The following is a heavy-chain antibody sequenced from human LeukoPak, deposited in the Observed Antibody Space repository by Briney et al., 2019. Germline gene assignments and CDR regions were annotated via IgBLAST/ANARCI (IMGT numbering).Heavy chain of an antibody. CDR2: ITGSGGST. CDR1: EFTFSSYA. Sequence: GGSLRLSCAASEFTFSSYALTWVRQAPGKGLEWVSAITGSGGSTYYADSVEGRFTISRDNFKNMLYLQMDSLRAEDTALYYCAKNSPRYCGGDCPLDSWGQGTLVTVSS. J-gene: IGHJ4*02. CDR3: AKNSPRYCGGDCPLDS. D-gene: IGHD2-21*02. V-gene: IGHV3-23*01.